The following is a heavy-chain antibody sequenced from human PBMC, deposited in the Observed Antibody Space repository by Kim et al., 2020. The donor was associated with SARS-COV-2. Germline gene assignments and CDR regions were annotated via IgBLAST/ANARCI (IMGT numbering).Heavy chain of an antibody. D-gene: IGHD2-15*01. J-gene: IGHJ5*02. CDR1: GGTFSSYA. CDR2: IIPILGIA. CDR3: ARGCSGGSCYP. Sequence: SVKVSCKASGGTFSSYAISWVRQAPGQGLEWMGRIIPILGIANYAQKFQGRVTITADKSTSTAYMELSSLRSEDTAVYYCARGCSGGSCYPWGQGTLVTVSS. V-gene: IGHV1-69*04.